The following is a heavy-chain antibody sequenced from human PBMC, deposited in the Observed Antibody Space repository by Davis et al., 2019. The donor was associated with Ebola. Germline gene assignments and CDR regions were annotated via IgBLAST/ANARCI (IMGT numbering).Heavy chain of an antibody. CDR3: ARGNGAYYYYGMDV. CDR2: IIPIFGTA. D-gene: IGHD3-10*01. CDR1: GGTFSSYA. V-gene: IGHV1-69*13. J-gene: IGHJ6*02. Sequence: AASVKVSCKASGGTFSSYAISWVRQAPGQGLEWMGGIIPIFGTANYAQKFQGRVTITADESTSTAYMELSSLRSEDTAVYYCARGNGAYYYYGMDVWGQGTTVTVSS.